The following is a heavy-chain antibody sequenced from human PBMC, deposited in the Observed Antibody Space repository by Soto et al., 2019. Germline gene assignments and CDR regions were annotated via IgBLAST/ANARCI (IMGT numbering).Heavy chain of an antibody. CDR1: GYSFSSLG. J-gene: IGHJ4*02. D-gene: IGHD1-26*01. CDR2: ISAYTGNT. Sequence: QIQLVQSGAEVKEPGASVKVSCKASGYSFSSLGISWVRQAPGQGLEWMGWISAYTGNTNYGQKFLGRLTMTTDTSTSTAYMELRSLRSDDTAVYCCARWGNLYSGSYENFDLWGQGTLVTVSS. CDR3: ARWGNLYSGSYENFDL. V-gene: IGHV1-18*01.